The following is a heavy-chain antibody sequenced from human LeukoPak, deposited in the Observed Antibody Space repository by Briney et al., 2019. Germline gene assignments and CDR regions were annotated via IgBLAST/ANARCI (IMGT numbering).Heavy chain of an antibody. Sequence: GGSLRLSCAASGFTFSSFNMNWVRQAPGKGLEWVSYIRSSSSTIYYADSVKGRFTISRDNAKNSLYLQMNSLRAEDTAVYYCARDMGGYFDLWGRGTLVTVSS. J-gene: IGHJ2*01. CDR2: IRSSSSTI. CDR1: GFTFSSFN. CDR3: ARDMGGYFDL. V-gene: IGHV3-48*01. D-gene: IGHD1-26*01.